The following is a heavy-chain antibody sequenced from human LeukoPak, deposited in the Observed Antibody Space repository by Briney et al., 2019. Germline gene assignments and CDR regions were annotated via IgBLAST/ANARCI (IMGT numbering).Heavy chain of an antibody. CDR3: AKDHERDYYGSGRLDY. CDR2: ISSSGSTI. D-gene: IGHD3-10*01. CDR1: GFTFSSYE. J-gene: IGHJ4*02. V-gene: IGHV3-48*03. Sequence: PGGSLRLSCAASGFTFSSYEMNWVRQAPGKGLEWVSYISSSGSTIYYADSVKGRFTISRDNAKNSLYLQMNSLRAEDTAVYYCAKDHERDYYGSGRLDYWGQGTLVTVSS.